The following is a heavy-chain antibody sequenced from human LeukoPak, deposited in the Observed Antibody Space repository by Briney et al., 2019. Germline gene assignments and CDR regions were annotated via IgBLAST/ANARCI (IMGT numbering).Heavy chain of an antibody. D-gene: IGHD2-21*01. V-gene: IGHV1-46*01. CDR1: GYTSTNSY. J-gene: IGHJ4*02. Sequence: ASVKVSCKSSGYTSTNSYIHWVRQAPGQGLEWMGIIRPGDGSRDYAEKFQGRVTVTSDMSTSTVYMDLSSLRSEDTAVYYCATDGGHWDFDYWGQGTLVTVSS. CDR3: ATDGGHWDFDY. CDR2: IRPGDGSR.